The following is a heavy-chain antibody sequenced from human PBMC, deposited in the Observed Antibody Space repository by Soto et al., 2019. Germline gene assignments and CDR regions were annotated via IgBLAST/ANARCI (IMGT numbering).Heavy chain of an antibody. CDR3: EISLGAGHY. CDR2: IYYSGST. CDR1: RGGC. Sequence: RGGCRSRIRKHPGKGLEWIGYIYYSGSTYYNPPLKSRVTISVDTSMNQFSLKLSSVTVFFTPMKYCEISLGAGHYCGQ. V-gene: IGHV4-31*02. D-gene: IGHD6-19*01. J-gene: IGHJ4*02.